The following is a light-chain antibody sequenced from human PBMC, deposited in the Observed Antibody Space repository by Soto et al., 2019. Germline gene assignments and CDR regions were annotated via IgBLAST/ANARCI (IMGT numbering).Light chain of an antibody. CDR1: SGHSSYA. CDR3: QTWGADSVI. CDR2: LNSDGSH. V-gene: IGLV4-69*01. Sequence: QPVLTQSPSASASLGASVKLTCTLSSGHSSYAIAWHQQQPEKGPRFLMKLNSDGSHSKGDGISDRFSGSSSGAERYLTISSLQSEDEADYYCQTWGADSVIFGGGTQLTVL. J-gene: IGLJ2*01.